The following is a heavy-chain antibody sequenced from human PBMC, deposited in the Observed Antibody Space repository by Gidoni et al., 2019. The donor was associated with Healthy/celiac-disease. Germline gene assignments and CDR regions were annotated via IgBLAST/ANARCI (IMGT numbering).Heavy chain of an antibody. D-gene: IGHD3-22*01. CDR1: GGSISSSSYY. CDR3: ARHPIGYYDSSGYSD. CDR2: IYYSGST. V-gene: IGHV4-39*01. Sequence: QLQLQESGPGLVKPSETLSLTCPVSGGSISSSSYYWGWIRQPPGKGLEWIGSIYYSGSTYYNPSLKSRVTISVDTSKNQFSLKLSSVTAADTAVYYCARHPIGYYDSSGYSDWGQGTLVTVSS. J-gene: IGHJ4*02.